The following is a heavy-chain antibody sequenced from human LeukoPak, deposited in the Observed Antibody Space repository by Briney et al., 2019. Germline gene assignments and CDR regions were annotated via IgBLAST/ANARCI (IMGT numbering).Heavy chain of an antibody. V-gene: IGHV3-66*01. CDR2: IYSGGST. D-gene: IGHD5-24*01. Sequence: GGSLRLSCAASGFTVSSNYMNWVRQAPGKGLEWVSVIYSGGSTYCADSVKGRFTISRDNAKNSLYLQMHSLRAEDTAVYFCTRDLVRDGYSYWDAYWFFDLWGRGTLVTVSS. CDR3: TRDLVRDGYSYWDAYWFFDL. CDR1: GFTVSSNY. J-gene: IGHJ2*01.